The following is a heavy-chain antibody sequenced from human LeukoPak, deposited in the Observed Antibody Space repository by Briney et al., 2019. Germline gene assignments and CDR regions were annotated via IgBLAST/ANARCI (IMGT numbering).Heavy chain of an antibody. J-gene: IGHJ4*02. D-gene: IGHD1-26*01. V-gene: IGHV3-21*01. CDR1: GFTFSSYN. CDR2: ISTSDRYI. CDR3: AMTLVGTTTVDY. Sequence: PGGSLRLSCAASGFTFSSYNMNWVRRAPGKGLEWVSSISTSDRYIYYADSVKGRFTISRDNAKNSLYLQMNSLRAEDTAVYYCAMTLVGTTTVDYWGQGTLVTVSS.